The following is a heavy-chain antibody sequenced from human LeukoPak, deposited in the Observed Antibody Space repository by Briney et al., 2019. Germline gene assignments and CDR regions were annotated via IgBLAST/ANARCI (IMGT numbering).Heavy chain of an antibody. CDR3: MTWGDDCSSTSCYGFFDY. CDR2: IYYSGST. J-gene: IGHJ4*02. D-gene: IGHD2-2*01. V-gene: IGHV4-39*01. CDR1: GGSISSSSYY. Sequence: PSETLSLTCTVSGGSISSSSYYRGWIRQPPGKGLEWIGSIYYSGSTYYNPSLKSRVTISVDTSKNQFSLKLSSVTAADTAVYYCMTWGDDCSSTSCYGFFDYWGQGTLVTVSS.